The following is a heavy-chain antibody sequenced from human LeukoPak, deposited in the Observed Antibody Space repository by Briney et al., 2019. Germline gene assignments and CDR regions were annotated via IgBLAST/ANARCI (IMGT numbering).Heavy chain of an antibody. V-gene: IGHV3-7*01. CDR2: IKRDGSEQ. CDR3: ARDFYFGDYLPVTFAP. D-gene: IGHD4-17*01. Sequence: GGSLRLSCAASGFTFSNYWMSWVRQAPGKGLEWVANIKRDGSEQHYVDSVKGRFSISRDNAKNSLYLQMNILRAEDTAVYYCARDFYFGDYLPVTFAPWGQGTLVTVSS. CDR1: GFTFSNYW. J-gene: IGHJ5*02.